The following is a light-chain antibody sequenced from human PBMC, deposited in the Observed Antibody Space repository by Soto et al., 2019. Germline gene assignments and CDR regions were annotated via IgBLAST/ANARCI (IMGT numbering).Light chain of an antibody. CDR2: GAS. Sequence: EIVMTQSPATLSVSPGEGAALSCRASQSVGTNLAWYQQRPGQAPRLLIYGASTRATGIPARFSGSGSGTEFTLTISGLQSEDLATYYCQQYDNWPTITFGQGTLLEIK. V-gene: IGKV3-15*01. CDR3: QQYDNWPTIT. CDR1: QSVGTN. J-gene: IGKJ5*01.